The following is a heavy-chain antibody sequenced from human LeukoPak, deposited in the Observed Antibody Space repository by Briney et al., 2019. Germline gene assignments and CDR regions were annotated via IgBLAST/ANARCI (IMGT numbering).Heavy chain of an antibody. Sequence: GGSLRLSCVGSGFTFSGYWMSWVRQAPGKGLEWVANIKQDGSEKYYVASVKGRFTISRDNAKNSLYLQMSSLRAEDSAVYYCAREVYYDFWSGHAPIDYWGQGTLVTVSS. CDR2: IKQDGSEK. CDR3: AREVYYDFWSGHAPIDY. CDR1: GFTFSGYW. V-gene: IGHV3-7*01. D-gene: IGHD3-3*01. J-gene: IGHJ4*02.